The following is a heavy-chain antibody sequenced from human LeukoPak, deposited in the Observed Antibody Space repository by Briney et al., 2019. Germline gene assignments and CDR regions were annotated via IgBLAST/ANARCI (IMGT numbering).Heavy chain of an antibody. Sequence: SETLSLTCAVYGGSFSGYYWNWIRQPPGKGLEWIGEINDSGDANNNPSLKSRVTISIDTSKNQFSLSLTSVTAADTAVYYCARDSPAGSGDLLVYFDYWGQGTLVTVSS. CDR2: INDSGDA. CDR1: GGSFSGYY. V-gene: IGHV4-34*01. J-gene: IGHJ4*02. CDR3: ARDSPAGSGDLLVYFDY. D-gene: IGHD3-10*01.